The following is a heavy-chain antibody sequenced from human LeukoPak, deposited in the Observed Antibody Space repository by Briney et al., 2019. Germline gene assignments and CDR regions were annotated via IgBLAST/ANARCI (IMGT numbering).Heavy chain of an antibody. D-gene: IGHD3-22*01. J-gene: IGHJ4*02. Sequence: SVKVSCKASGYTFTSYGISWVRQAPGQGLEWMGGIIPIFASANYAQNFQGRVTITTDESTSTAYMELSSLRSEDTAVYYCARGSVRYSDSSGYGFFDYWGQGTLLTVSS. CDR2: IIPIFASA. V-gene: IGHV1-69*05. CDR3: ARGSVRYSDSSGYGFFDY. CDR1: GYTFTSYG.